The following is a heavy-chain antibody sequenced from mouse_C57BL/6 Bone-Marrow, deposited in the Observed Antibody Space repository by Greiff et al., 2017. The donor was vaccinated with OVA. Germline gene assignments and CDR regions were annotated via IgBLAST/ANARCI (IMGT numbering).Heavy chain of an antibody. CDR2: ISYSGST. Sequence: EVKLLESGPGMVKPSQSLSLTCTVTGYSITSGYDWHWIRHFPGNKLEWMGYISYSGSTNYNPSLKSRISITHDTSKNHFFLKLNSVTTEDTATYYCARERYYGSSYDWYFDVWGTGTTGTVSS. V-gene: IGHV3-1*01. CDR1: GYSITSGYD. D-gene: IGHD1-1*01. J-gene: IGHJ1*03. CDR3: ARERYYGSSYDWYFDV.